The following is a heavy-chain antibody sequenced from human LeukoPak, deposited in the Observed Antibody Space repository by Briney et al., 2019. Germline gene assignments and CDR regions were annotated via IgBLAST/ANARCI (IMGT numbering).Heavy chain of an antibody. CDR3: ARHGGGWLRAIDAFDI. CDR2: INHSGST. J-gene: IGHJ3*02. D-gene: IGHD5-12*01. CDR1: GGSFSGYY. V-gene: IGHV4-34*01. Sequence: SETLSLTCAVYGGSFSGYYWSWIRQPPGKGLEWIGEINHSGSTNYDPSLKSRVTISVDTSKNQFSLKRSSVTAADTAVYYCARHGGGWLRAIDAFDIWGQGTMVTVSS.